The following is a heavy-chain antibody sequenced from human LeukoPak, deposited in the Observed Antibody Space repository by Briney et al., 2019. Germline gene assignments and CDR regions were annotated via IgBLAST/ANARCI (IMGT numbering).Heavy chain of an antibody. V-gene: IGHV3-53*01. J-gene: IGHJ3*02. Sequence: GGSLRLSCAASGFTVSSNYMSWVRQAPGKGLEWVSVIYSGGSTYYADSVKGRFTISRDNSKSTLYLQMNSLRAEDTAVYYCASGAMPDAFDIWGQGTMVTVSS. D-gene: IGHD2-2*01. CDR2: IYSGGST. CDR3: ASGAMPDAFDI. CDR1: GFTVSSNY.